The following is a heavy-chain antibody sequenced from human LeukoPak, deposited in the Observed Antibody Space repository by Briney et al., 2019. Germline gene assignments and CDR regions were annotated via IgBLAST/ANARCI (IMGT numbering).Heavy chain of an antibody. CDR1: GFTFSNYG. CDR2: ISYDGSNK. J-gene: IGHJ4*02. D-gene: IGHD5-12*01. V-gene: IGHV3-30*18. Sequence: PGGSLRPSCAASGFTFSNYGMHWVRQAPGKGLEWVAVISYDGSNKYYADSVKGRFTISRDKSKNTLYLQMNSLRDEDTAVYYCVKDPTIFDYWGQGTLVTVSS. CDR3: VKDPTIFDY.